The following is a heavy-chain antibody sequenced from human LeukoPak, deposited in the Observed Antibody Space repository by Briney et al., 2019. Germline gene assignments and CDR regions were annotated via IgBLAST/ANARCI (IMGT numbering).Heavy chain of an antibody. CDR3: ARDGGFDC. CDR1: GFTFSSYG. CDR2: ISGSGGST. Sequence: PGGSLRLSCAASGFTFSSYGMSWFRQAPGKGLEWLSAISGSGGSTYYADSVKGRFTISRDNSKNTLYLQINSLRAEDTAVYYCARDGGFDCWGQGTLVIVSS. J-gene: IGHJ4*02. D-gene: IGHD2-15*01. V-gene: IGHV3-23*01.